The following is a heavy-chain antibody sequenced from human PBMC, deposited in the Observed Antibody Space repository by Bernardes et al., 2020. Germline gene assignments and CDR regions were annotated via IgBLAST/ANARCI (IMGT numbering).Heavy chain of an antibody. D-gene: IGHD2-2*01. CDR3: ARGSPGGIVVVPAAPYYYDYYGMDV. CDR2: TYYRSKWYN. Sequence: SQTLSLTCAISGDSVSSNSAAWNWIRQSPSRGLEWLGRTYYRSKWYNDYAVSVKSRITINPDTSKNQFSLQLNSVTPEDTAVYYCARGSPGGIVVVPAAPYYYDYYGMDVWGQGTTVTVSS. J-gene: IGHJ6*02. V-gene: IGHV6-1*01. CDR1: GDSVSSNSAA.